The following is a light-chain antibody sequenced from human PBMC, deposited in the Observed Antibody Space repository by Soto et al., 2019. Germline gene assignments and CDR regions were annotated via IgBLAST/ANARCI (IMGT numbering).Light chain of an antibody. CDR2: GAS. CDR1: QSVSSSY. Sequence: EIVLTQSPGTLSLSPGERATLSCRASQSVSSSYLAGYQQKPGQAPRLLIYGASSRATGIPDRFSGSGSGTDFTLTISTLEPEDFAVYYCQQYGSSPPITFGPGTKVDIK. J-gene: IGKJ3*01. CDR3: QQYGSSPPIT. V-gene: IGKV3-20*01.